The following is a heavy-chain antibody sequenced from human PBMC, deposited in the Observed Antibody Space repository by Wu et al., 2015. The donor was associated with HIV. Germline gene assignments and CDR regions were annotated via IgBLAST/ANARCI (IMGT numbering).Heavy chain of an antibody. Sequence: QVQLVQSGAEVKKPGSSVKVSCKASGGTFSSYAISWVRQAPGQGLEWMGGIIPIFGTANYAQKFQGRVTITTDESTSTAYMELSSLRSEDTAVYYCAILPRGGSGSSVKYWGQGNAGSPSPQ. D-gene: IGHD1-26*01. CDR2: IIPIFGTA. V-gene: IGHV1-69*05. J-gene: IGHJ4*02. CDR1: GGTFSSYA. CDR3: AILPRGGSGSSVKY.